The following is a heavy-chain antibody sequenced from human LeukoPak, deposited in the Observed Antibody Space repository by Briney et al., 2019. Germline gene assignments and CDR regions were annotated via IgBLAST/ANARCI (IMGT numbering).Heavy chain of an antibody. CDR1: GGSISSSSYY. V-gene: IGHV4-39*07. J-gene: IGHJ4*02. D-gene: IGHD3-10*01. CDR3: ARDGWFGEAPFDY. Sequence: SETLSLTCTVSGGSISSSSYYWGWIRQPPGKGLEWIGSIYYSGSTYYNPSLKSRVTISVDTSKNQFSLKLSSVTAADTAVYYCARDGWFGEAPFDYWGQGTLVTVSS. CDR2: IYYSGST.